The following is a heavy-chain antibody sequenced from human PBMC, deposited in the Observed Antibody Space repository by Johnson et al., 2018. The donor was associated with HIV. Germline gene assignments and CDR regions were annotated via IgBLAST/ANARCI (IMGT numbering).Heavy chain of an antibody. CDR2: ISGSDHST. Sequence: VQLVESGGGLVQPGGSLRLSCAASGFTVSSNYMSWVRQAPGKGLEWVSPISGSDHSTYYTVSVKGRFTISRDNAKNSLYLQMNSLRVEDTAVYYCARGQWLVHQRDAFDIWGQGTMVTVSS. CDR1: GFTVSSNY. CDR3: ARGQWLVHQRDAFDI. V-gene: IGHV3-66*01. D-gene: IGHD6-19*01. J-gene: IGHJ3*02.